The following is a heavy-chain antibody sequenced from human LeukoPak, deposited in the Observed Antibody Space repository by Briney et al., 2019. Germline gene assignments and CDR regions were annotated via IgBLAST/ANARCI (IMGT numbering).Heavy chain of an antibody. V-gene: IGHV3-53*01. CDR3: AREGSYYGMDV. CDR1: GFIVTTNY. Sequence: GGSLRLSCAGSGFIVTTNYMSWVRQAPGEGLEWVSVIYGAGGGGGTYYADSVKGRFTISRDSSKNTLYLQMNSLRGEDTAVYYCAREGSYYGMDVWGQGTTVTVSS. CDR2: IYGAGGGGGT. D-gene: IGHD3-10*01. J-gene: IGHJ6*02.